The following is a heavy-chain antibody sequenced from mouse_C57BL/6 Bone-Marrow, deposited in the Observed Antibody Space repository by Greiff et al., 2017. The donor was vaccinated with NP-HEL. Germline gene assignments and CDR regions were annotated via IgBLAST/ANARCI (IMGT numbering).Heavy chain of an antibody. D-gene: IGHD2-4*01. Sequence: QVQLQQPGAELVMPGASVKLSCKASGYTFTSYWMHWVKQRPGQGLEWIGEIDPSDSYTNYNQKFKGKSTLTVDKSSSTAYMQLSSLTSEYSAVYYCARYDYDGFAYWGQGTLVTVSA. CDR2: IDPSDSYT. J-gene: IGHJ3*01. CDR1: GYTFTSYW. CDR3: ARYDYDGFAY. V-gene: IGHV1-69*01.